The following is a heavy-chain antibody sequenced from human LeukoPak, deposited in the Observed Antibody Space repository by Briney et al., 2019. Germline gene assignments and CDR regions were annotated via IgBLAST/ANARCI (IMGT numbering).Heavy chain of an antibody. D-gene: IGHD6-19*01. CDR1: GFTFDDYA. V-gene: IGHV3-9*01. CDR3: AKDISSGWYWGDHFDY. Sequence: GRSLRLSCAASGFTFDDYAMHWVRQAPGKGLEWVSGISWNSGSIGYADSVKGRFTISRDNAKNSLYLQMNSLRAEDTALYYCAKDISSGWYWGDHFDYWGQGTLVTVSS. J-gene: IGHJ4*02. CDR2: ISWNSGSI.